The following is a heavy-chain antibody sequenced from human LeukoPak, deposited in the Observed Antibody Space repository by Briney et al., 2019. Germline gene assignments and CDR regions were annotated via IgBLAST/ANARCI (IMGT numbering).Heavy chain of an antibody. J-gene: IGHJ4*02. Sequence: PSETLSLTCAVYGGSFSGYYWSWIRQPPGKGLEWIGEINHSGSTNYNPSLKSRVTISVDTSKNQFSLKLISVTAADTAVYYCAREIELQWFGESDHWGQGTLVTVSS. V-gene: IGHV4-34*01. CDR2: INHSGST. D-gene: IGHD3-10*01. CDR3: AREIELQWFGESDH. CDR1: GGSFSGYY.